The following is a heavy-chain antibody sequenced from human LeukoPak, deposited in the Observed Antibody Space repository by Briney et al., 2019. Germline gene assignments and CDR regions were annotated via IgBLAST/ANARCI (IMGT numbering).Heavy chain of an antibody. CDR3: ARDGSGSYFSWLDP. CDR1: GYTFTGYY. Sequence: ASVKVSCKASGYTFTGYYMHWVRQAPGQGLEWMGRINPNSGGTNYAQKFQGRVTMTGDTSISTAYMELSRLRSDDTAVYYCARDGSGSYFSWLDPWGQGTLVTVSS. J-gene: IGHJ5*02. CDR2: INPNSGGT. V-gene: IGHV1-2*06. D-gene: IGHD3-10*01.